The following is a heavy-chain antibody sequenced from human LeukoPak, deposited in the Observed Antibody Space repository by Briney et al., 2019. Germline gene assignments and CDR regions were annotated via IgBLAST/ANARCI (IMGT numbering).Heavy chain of an antibody. CDR2: IKQDGSGK. Sequence: GGSLRLSCAVSGFSVSGYWMTWVRQAPGKGLEWVANIKQDGSGKNYVDSVKGRFTISRDNAENSLFLQMNSLKVEDTAVYYCAREWQGGIAAAGTRIEGDYWGQGTLVAVSS. V-gene: IGHV3-7*01. J-gene: IGHJ4*02. CDR3: AREWQGGIAAAGTRIEGDY. D-gene: IGHD6-13*01. CDR1: GFSVSGYW.